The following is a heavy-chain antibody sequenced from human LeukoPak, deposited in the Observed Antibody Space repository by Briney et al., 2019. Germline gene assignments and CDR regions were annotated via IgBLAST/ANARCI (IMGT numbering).Heavy chain of an antibody. CDR1: GGSISSYY. CDR2: IYYSGST. CDR3: ARDRAYPEGALDY. D-gene: IGHD3-10*01. V-gene: IGHV4-59*01. J-gene: IGHJ4*02. Sequence: SETLSLTCTVSGGSISSYYWSWIRQPLGKGLEWIGYIYYSGSTNYNPSLKSRVTISVDTSKNQFSLKLSSVTAADTAVYYCARDRAYPEGALDYWGQGTLVTVSS.